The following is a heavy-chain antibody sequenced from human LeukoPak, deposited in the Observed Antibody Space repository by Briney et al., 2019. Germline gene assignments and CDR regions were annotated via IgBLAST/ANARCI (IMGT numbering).Heavy chain of an antibody. V-gene: IGHV3-48*03. CDR3: ARGMTGSYFGHFDY. CDR2: MSSSGGTI. D-gene: IGHD1-26*01. CDR1: GFSFSSYE. J-gene: IGHJ4*02. Sequence: GGSLRLSCAASGFSFSSYEMNWARQAPGKGLEWVSYMSSSGGTIYYADSVKGRFTISRDNGKNSLYLQMNSLRAEDTAVYYCARGMTGSYFGHFDYWGQGTLVTVSS.